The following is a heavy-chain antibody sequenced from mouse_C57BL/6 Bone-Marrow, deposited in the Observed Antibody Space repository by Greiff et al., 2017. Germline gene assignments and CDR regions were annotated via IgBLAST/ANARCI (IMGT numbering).Heavy chain of an antibody. D-gene: IGHD3-2*02. CDR1: GYTFTSYG. J-gene: IGHJ3*01. Sequence: QVQLQQSGAELARPGASVKLSCKASGYTFTSYGISWVKQRTGQGLEWIGEIYPRSGNTYYNEKFKGKATLTADKSSSTAYMELRSLTSEDSAVYFCARKNRRLRLWFAYWGQGTLVTVSA. CDR3: ARKNRRLRLWFAY. V-gene: IGHV1-81*01. CDR2: IYPRSGNT.